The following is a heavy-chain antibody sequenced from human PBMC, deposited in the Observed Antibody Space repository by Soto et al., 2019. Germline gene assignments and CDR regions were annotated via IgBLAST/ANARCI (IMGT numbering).Heavy chain of an antibody. CDR3: AKDGLRYFDWLLPSEDAFDI. J-gene: IGHJ3*02. D-gene: IGHD3-9*01. CDR1: GFTFSSYP. CDR2: ISGSGGST. Sequence: PGGSLRLSCAASGFTFSSYPMIWVRQAPGKGLEWVSAISGSGGSTYYADSVKGRFTISRDNSKNTLYLQMNSLRAEDTAVYYRAKDGLRYFDWLLPSEDAFDIWGQGTMVTVSS. V-gene: IGHV3-23*01.